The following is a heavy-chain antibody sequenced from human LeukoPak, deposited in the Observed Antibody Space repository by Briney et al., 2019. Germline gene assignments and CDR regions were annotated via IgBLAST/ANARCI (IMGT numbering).Heavy chain of an antibody. CDR1: GFTFNNYA. J-gene: IGHJ4*02. Sequence: PGGSLRLSCAASGFTFNNYAMSWVRQAPGKGLEWVSAISGSGGSTYYADSVKGRFTISRDNSKNTLYLQMNSLRAEDTAVYYCAKVSDYYDSSGYYNPLDYWGQGTLVTVSS. CDR3: AKVSDYYDSSGYYNPLDY. D-gene: IGHD3-22*01. V-gene: IGHV3-23*01. CDR2: ISGSGGST.